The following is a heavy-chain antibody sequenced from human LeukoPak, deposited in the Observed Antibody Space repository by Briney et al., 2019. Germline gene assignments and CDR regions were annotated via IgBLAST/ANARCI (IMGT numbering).Heavy chain of an antibody. CDR1: GGSISSGSYY. V-gene: IGHV4-61*02. CDR2: IYTSGST. D-gene: IGHD3-22*01. J-gene: IGHJ4*02. CDR3: ARETILLYYYDSSGIDY. Sequence: SETLSLTCTVSGGSISSGSYYWSWIRQPGGKGLEWIGRIYTSGSTNYNPSLKSRVTISVDTSKNQFSLRLSSVTAADTAVYYCARETILLYYYDSSGIDYWGQGTLVTVSS.